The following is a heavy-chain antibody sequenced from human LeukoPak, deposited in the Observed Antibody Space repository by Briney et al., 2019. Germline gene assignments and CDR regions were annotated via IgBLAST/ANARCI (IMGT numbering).Heavy chain of an antibody. CDR2: IYYSGST. V-gene: IGHV4-61*01. J-gene: IGHJ4*02. Sequence: SETLSLTCTVSGGSVSNSLYYWRWIRQPPGKGLEWIGYIYYSGSTSYNPSLKSRVTISIDTSKSQFSLKLNSVTAADTAVYYCARVLRAASWRSYDYWGQGSLVTVSS. CDR1: GGSVSNSLYY. D-gene: IGHD6-25*01. CDR3: ARVLRAASWRSYDY.